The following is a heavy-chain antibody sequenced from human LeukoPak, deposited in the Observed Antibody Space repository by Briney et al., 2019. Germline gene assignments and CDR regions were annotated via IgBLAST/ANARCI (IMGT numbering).Heavy chain of an antibody. J-gene: IGHJ4*02. V-gene: IGHV3-48*03. CDR2: ISSSGSTI. D-gene: IGHD6-13*01. CDR1: GFXFSSCD. Sequence: PGGSLRLSCATSGFXFSSCDMNWVRQAPGKGLEWISFISSSGSTIYYADSVKGRFTISRDTAKNSLYLQMTSLRAEDTAVYYCARDRVLAYWGQGTLVTVSS. CDR3: ARDRVLAY.